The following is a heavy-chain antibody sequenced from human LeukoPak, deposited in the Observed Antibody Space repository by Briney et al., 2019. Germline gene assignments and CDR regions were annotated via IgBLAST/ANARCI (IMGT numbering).Heavy chain of an antibody. D-gene: IGHD2-8*01. CDR1: GFTFSSYA. V-gene: IGHV3-23*01. CDR3: AKGSDVLMVYAANYFDY. CDR2: ISGSGGST. J-gene: IGHJ4*02. Sequence: GGSLRLSCAASGFTFSSYAMSWVRQAPGKGLEWVSAISGSGGSTYYADSVKGRFTTSRDNSKNTLYLQMNSLRAEDTAVYYCAKGSDVLMVYAANYFDYWGQGTLVTVSS.